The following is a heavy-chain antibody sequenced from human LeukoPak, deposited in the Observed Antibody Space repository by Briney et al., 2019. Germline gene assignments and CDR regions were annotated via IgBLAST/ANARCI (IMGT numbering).Heavy chain of an antibody. CDR3: ARGAYSGYGHNDY. J-gene: IGHJ4*02. CDR1: GYTFTSYD. CDR2: MNPNSGNT. D-gene: IGHD5-12*01. V-gene: IGHV1-8*03. Sequence: ASVKVSCKASGYTFTSYDINWVRQATGRGLEWTGWMNPNSGNTGYAQKFQGRVTITRNTSISTAYMELSSLRSEDTAVYYCARGAYSGYGHNDYWGQGTLVTVSS.